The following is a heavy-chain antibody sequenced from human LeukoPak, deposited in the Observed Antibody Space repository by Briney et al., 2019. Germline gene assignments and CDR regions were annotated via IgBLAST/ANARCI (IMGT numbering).Heavy chain of an antibody. Sequence: GGSLRLSCAASGFTFSSYAMHWVRQAPGKGLEWVAVISYDGSNKYYADSVKGRFTISRDNSKNTLYLQMDSLRAEDTAVYHCAKIRAIVVLPAAPYYMDVWGKGTTVTVSS. CDR1: GFTFSSYA. V-gene: IGHV3-30-3*01. CDR2: ISYDGSNK. J-gene: IGHJ6*03. D-gene: IGHD2-2*01. CDR3: AKIRAIVVLPAAPYYMDV.